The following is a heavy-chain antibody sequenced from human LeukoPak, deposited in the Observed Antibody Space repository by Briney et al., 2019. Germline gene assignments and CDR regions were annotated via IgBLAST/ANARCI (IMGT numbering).Heavy chain of an antibody. V-gene: IGHV3-21*01. D-gene: IGHD3-10*01. CDR1: GFTFSSYS. CDR2: ISSSSSYI. J-gene: IGHJ4*02. CDR3: ARDRGSGRRNYYFDY. Sequence: GGSLRLSCAASGFTFSSYSMNWVRQAPGKGLEWVSSISSSSSYIYYADSVKGRFTISRDNAKNSLYLQMNSLRAEDTAVYYCARDRGSGRRNYYFDYWGQGTLVTVSS.